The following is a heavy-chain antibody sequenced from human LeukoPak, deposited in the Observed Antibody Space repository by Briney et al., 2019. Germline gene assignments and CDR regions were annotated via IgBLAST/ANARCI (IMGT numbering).Heavy chain of an antibody. Sequence: SETLSLTCAVYGGSFSGYYWSWIRQPPGKGLEWIGEINHSGSTNYNPSLKSRVTISVDTSENQFSLKLSSVTAADTAVYYCARVSSMVRGIRGAFDIWGQGTMVTVSS. CDR1: GGSFSGYY. CDR2: INHSGST. J-gene: IGHJ3*02. D-gene: IGHD3-10*01. V-gene: IGHV4-34*01. CDR3: ARVSSMVRGIRGAFDI.